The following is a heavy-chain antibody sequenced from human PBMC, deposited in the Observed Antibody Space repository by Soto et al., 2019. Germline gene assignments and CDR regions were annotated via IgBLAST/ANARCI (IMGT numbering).Heavy chain of an antibody. D-gene: IGHD5-18*01. J-gene: IGHJ5*02. CDR1: GFTFSSYG. CDR3: AKGGYSYGYAFDP. Sequence: GGSLRLSCAASGFTFSSYGMHWVRQAPGKGLEWVAVISYDGSNKYYADSVEGRFTISRDNSKNTLYLQMNSLRAEDTAVYYCAKGGYSYGYAFDPWGQGTLVTV. V-gene: IGHV3-30*18. CDR2: ISYDGSNK.